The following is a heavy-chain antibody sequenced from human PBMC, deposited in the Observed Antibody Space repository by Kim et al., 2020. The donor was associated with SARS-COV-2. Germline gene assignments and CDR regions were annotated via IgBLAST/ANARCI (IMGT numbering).Heavy chain of an antibody. CDR3: ARGRYSLVEAFRGMDV. J-gene: IGHJ6*02. Sequence: SETLSLTCTVSGGSISSGGYYWSWIRQHPGKGLEWIGYIYYSGSTYYNPSLKSRVTISVDTSKNQFSLKLSSVTAADTAVYYCARGRYSLVEAFRGMDVWGQGTTVTISS. D-gene: IGHD2-15*01. CDR2: IYYSGST. V-gene: IGHV4-31*03. CDR1: GGSISSGGYY.